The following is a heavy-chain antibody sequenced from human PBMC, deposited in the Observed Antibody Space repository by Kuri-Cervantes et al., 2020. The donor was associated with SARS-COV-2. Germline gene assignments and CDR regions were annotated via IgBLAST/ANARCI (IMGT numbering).Heavy chain of an antibody. Sequence: LSLTCVASGFTFSRFSMHWVRQAPGKGLEWLTIMSYGGSDKYYADSVRGRFTISRDNAKNTLYLQMNSLRAEDTAVYYCARDPPMVRGDLDYYGMDVWGQGTTVTVSS. V-gene: IGHV3-30*04. CDR2: MSYGGSDK. J-gene: IGHJ6*02. D-gene: IGHD3-10*01. CDR3: ARDPPMVRGDLDYYGMDV. CDR1: GFTFSRFS.